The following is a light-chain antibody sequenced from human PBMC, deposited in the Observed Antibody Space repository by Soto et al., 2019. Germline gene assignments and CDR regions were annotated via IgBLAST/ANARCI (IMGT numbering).Light chain of an antibody. J-gene: IGLJ1*01. V-gene: IGLV2-14*03. CDR1: SSDGGAYNF. CDR2: NVY. CDR3: SAYTVSRKYV. Sequence: QSVLTQPASVSGSPGQSITISCTETSSDGGAYNFLSWHQQHPGKTPKLMIYNVYDRPSGISYRFSGSKSGNAASLNISGLQGEDEADYYCSAYTVSRKYVFGSGTKGTVL.